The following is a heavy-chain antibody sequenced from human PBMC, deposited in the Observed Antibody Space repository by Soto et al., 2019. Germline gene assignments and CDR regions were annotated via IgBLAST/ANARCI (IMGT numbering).Heavy chain of an antibody. CDR3: ARASGGYCSDGSCFFDY. D-gene: IGHD2-15*01. Sequence: QVQLVQSGAEVKNPGASVKVSCKTSGYTFTNYYIHWVRQARGQGLEWMGIINPSGASARYAQKFQGRVAMTSDTSTSTVYMELSSLRSEDTAMFYCARASGGYCSDGSCFFDYWGQGTLVAVSS. CDR1: GYTFTNYY. V-gene: IGHV1-46*01. J-gene: IGHJ4*02. CDR2: INPSGASA.